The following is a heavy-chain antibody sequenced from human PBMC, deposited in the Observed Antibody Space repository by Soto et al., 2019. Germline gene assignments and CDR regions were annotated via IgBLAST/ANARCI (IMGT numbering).Heavy chain of an antibody. D-gene: IGHD5-12*01. Sequence: GASVKVSCKASGGTFSSYAISWVRQAPGQGLEWMGGIIPIFGTANYAQKFQGRVTITADKSTSTAYMELSSLRSADTAVYYCARGVERVTYGGYPIYYYYGMDVWGQGTTVTVSS. CDR2: IIPIFGTA. CDR3: ARGVERVTYGGYPIYYYYGMDV. CDR1: GGTFSSYA. V-gene: IGHV1-69*06. J-gene: IGHJ6*02.